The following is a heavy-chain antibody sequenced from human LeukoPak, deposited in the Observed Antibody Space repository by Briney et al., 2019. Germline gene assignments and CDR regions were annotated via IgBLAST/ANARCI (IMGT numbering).Heavy chain of an antibody. D-gene: IGHD5-24*01. Sequence: SETLSLTRTVSGDSISSYYWSWIRQPPGKGLECIGYIYYSWSTNYNPYLKSRVTISVDTSKNQFSLKLSYVAAADTAVYYCARGLMATGDWGQGTLVTVSS. CDR3: ARGLMATGD. CDR1: GDSISSYY. V-gene: IGHV4-59*01. J-gene: IGHJ4*02. CDR2: IYYSWST.